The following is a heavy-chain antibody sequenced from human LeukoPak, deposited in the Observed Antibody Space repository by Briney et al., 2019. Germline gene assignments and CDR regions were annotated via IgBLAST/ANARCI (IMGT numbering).Heavy chain of an antibody. Sequence: SSETLSLTCAVYGGSFTGYYWSWIRQPPGKGLEWIGEISHRGSTNYNPSLKSRVTISVYTSKNQFSLKLSSVTAADTAVYYCARLNYYGFDYWGQGTLVTFSS. V-gene: IGHV4-34*01. CDR3: ARLNYYGFDY. CDR1: GGSFTGYY. D-gene: IGHD1-26*01. CDR2: ISHRGST. J-gene: IGHJ4*02.